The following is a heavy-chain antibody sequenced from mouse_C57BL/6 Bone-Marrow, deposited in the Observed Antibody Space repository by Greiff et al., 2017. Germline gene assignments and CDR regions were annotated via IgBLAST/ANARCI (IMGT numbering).Heavy chain of an antibody. J-gene: IGHJ1*03. D-gene: IGHD1-1*01. CDR2: IYPRSGNT. V-gene: IGHV1-81*01. Sequence: VQLQQSGAELARPGASVKLSCKASGYTFTSYGISWVKQRTGQGLEWIGEIYPRSGNTYYNEKFKGKATLTADKSSSTAYMELRSLTSADSAVYFCSRPVDWYFDVWGTGTTVTVSS. CDR1: GYTFTSYG. CDR3: SRPVDWYFDV.